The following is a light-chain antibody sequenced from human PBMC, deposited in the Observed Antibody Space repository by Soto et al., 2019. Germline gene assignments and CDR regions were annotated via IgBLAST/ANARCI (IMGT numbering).Light chain of an antibody. CDR3: SSSSASGIHV. J-gene: IGLJ2*01. Sequence: QSALTQPASVSGSPGQSITISCTGTSSDVGGYNWVAWYQQHPGKVPKLMIYEVSNRPSGVSNRFSGSKSGSTASLTISGLQAEDEAHYYCSSSSASGIHVFGGGTKVTVL. CDR1: SSDVGGYNW. CDR2: EVS. V-gene: IGLV2-14*01.